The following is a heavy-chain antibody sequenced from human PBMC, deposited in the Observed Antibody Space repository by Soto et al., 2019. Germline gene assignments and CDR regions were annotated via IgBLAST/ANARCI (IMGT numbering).Heavy chain of an antibody. CDR3: ARQARFGRDFSPNPRKFNWFDL. CDR2: IDPSDSYI. V-gene: IGHV5-10-1*01. CDR1: GYRFTDHW. Sequence: PGESLKISCKGSGYRFTDHWISWVRQMPGKGLEWMGRIDPSDSYINYSPSFQGHVTISADKSIYTAYLHWSSLKASDTAIYFCARQARFGRDFSPNPRKFNWFDLWGQGALVTVSS. D-gene: IGHD3-16*01. J-gene: IGHJ5*02.